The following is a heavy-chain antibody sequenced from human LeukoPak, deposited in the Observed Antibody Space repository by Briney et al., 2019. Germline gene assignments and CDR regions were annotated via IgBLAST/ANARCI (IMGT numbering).Heavy chain of an antibody. CDR2: IKHDGSEE. V-gene: IGHV3-7*01. CDR3: AREWDSGSSSIDY. CDR1: GFTFSSYA. D-gene: IGHD5-12*01. J-gene: IGHJ4*02. Sequence: GGFLRLSCAASGFTFSSYAMSWVRLAPGKGLEWVANIKHDGSEESYVDSVKGRFTISRDNAKNSLYLQMNSLRAEDTAIYYCAREWDSGSSSIDYWGPGILVTVSS.